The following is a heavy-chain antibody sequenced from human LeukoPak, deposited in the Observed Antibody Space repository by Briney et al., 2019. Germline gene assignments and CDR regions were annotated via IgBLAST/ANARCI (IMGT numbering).Heavy chain of an antibody. CDR1: GFTFSSYS. CDR3: ARATFWSGPNWFDP. Sequence: PGGSLRLSCAASGFTFSSYSMNWVRQAPGKGLEWVSSISSSSYIYYADPVKGRFTISRDNAKNSLYLQMNSLRAEDTAVYYCARATFWSGPNWFDPWGQGTLVTVSS. CDR2: ISSSSYI. V-gene: IGHV3-21*01. J-gene: IGHJ5*02. D-gene: IGHD3-3*01.